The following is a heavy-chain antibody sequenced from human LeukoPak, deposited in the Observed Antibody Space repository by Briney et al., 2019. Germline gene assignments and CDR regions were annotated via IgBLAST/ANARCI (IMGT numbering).Heavy chain of an antibody. CDR3: ARPRNYQSLRGGTFDF. J-gene: IGHJ3*01. Sequence: GESLTISCQGSGYSFTSYWIGWVRQMPGRGLEWMGIIYPRDSDTKYSPSFQGQVTIPVDKSINTAYLQWSSLKASDTAMYFCARPRNYQSLRGGTFDFWGQGTRVAVSS. D-gene: IGHD1-7*01. V-gene: IGHV5-51*01. CDR1: GYSFTSYW. CDR2: IYPRDSDT.